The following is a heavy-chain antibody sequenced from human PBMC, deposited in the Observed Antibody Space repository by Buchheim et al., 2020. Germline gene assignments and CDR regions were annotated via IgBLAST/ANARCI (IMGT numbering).Heavy chain of an antibody. CDR2: IWYDGSNK. V-gene: IGHV3-33*08. Sequence: VQLVESGGSLVQPGGSLRLSCTASGFTFRDYWMHWVRQAPGKGLEWVAVIWYDGSNKYYADSVKGRFTISRDNSKNTLYLQMNSLRAEDTAVYYCARDQTYYYYGMDVWGQGTT. CDR1: GFTFRDYW. CDR3: ARDQTYYYYGMDV. J-gene: IGHJ6*02.